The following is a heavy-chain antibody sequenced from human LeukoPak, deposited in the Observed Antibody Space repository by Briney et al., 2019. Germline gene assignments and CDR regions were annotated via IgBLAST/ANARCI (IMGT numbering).Heavy chain of an antibody. D-gene: IGHD2-8*01. CDR3: AKLSNVLAYETFDI. Sequence: GGSLRLSCAASGFTFDTYAMHWVRQAPGKGLEWLTVISYDDSVKYYADSVKGRFIISRDNSKNTLYLLMNNLGTDDTAVYYCAKLSNVLAYETFDIWGQGIMVTVSS. V-gene: IGHV3-30*04. J-gene: IGHJ3*02. CDR1: GFTFDTYA. CDR2: ISYDDSVK.